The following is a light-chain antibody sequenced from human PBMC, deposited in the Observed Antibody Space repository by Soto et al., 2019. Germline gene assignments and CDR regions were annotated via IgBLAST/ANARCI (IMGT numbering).Light chain of an antibody. Sequence: QSALTQPASVSRSPGQSISISCTGTSSDVGYYDNVSWYQHHPGKAPKFLIYDVSNRPSGVSNRFSGSKSGNTASLTISGLQAADEADYYCASYTTSSTWVFGGGTKLTVL. CDR3: ASYTTSSTWV. CDR2: DVS. V-gene: IGLV2-14*03. CDR1: SSDVGYYDN. J-gene: IGLJ3*02.